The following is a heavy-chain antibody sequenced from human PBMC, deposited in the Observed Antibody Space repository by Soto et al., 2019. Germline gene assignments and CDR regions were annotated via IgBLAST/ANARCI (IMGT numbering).Heavy chain of an antibody. CDR3: ARYGGYCSSTSCAKEWFDP. CDR2: IIPIFGTA. V-gene: IGHV1-69*13. CDR1: GGTFSSYA. D-gene: IGHD2-2*03. Sequence: ASVKVSCKASGGTFSSYAISWVRQAPGQGLEWMGGIIPIFGTANYAQKFQGRVPITADESTSTAYMELSSLRSEDTAVYYCARYGGYCSSTSCAKEWFDPWGQGTLVTVSS. J-gene: IGHJ5*02.